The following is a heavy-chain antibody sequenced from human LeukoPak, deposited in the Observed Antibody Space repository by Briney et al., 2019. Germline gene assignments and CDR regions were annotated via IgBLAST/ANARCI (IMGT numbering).Heavy chain of an antibody. CDR3: ARGTDITARPAWFDS. CDR1: GGSISSYY. D-gene: IGHD6-6*01. V-gene: IGHV4-59*01. CDR2: IYYSGST. J-gene: IGHJ5*01. Sequence: PSETLSLTCSVSGGSISSYYWNWIRQPPGKGLGWIGYIYYSGSTKYNPSLKSRVTMSVDTSKNQFSLKLSSVTAADTAVYYCARGTDITARPAWFDSWGQRTLVTVSS.